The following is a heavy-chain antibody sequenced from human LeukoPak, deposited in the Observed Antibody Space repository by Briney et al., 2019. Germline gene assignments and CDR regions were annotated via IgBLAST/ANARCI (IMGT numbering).Heavy chain of an antibody. J-gene: IGHJ3*02. CDR2: ISSSSSYI. CDR1: GFTFSSYS. CDR3: AREPRHPGSAAFDI. V-gene: IGHV3-21*01. Sequence: PGGSLRLSCAASGFTFSSYSMNWVRQAPGKGLEWVSSISSSSSYIYYADSVKGRFTISRDNAKNSLYLQMNSLRAEDTAVYYCAREPRHPGSAAFDIWGQGTMVTVSS. D-gene: IGHD6-19*01.